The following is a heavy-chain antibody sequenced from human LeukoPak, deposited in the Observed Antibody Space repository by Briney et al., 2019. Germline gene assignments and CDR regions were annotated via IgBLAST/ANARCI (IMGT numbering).Heavy chain of an antibody. CDR2: IYTSGST. Sequence: SETLSLTCTVSGGSISSGSYYWSWIRQPAWKGLEWIGRIYTSGSTNYNPSLKSRVTISVDTSKNQFSLKLSSVTVADTAVYYCARTYYDVFSGYYSGGGPFDYWGQGTLVTVSS. V-gene: IGHV4-61*02. D-gene: IGHD3-3*01. CDR1: GGSISSGSYY. CDR3: ARTYYDVFSGYYSGGGPFDY. J-gene: IGHJ4*02.